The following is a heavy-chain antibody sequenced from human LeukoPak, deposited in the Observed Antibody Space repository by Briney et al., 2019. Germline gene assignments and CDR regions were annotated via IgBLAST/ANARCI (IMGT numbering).Heavy chain of an antibody. CDR1: GGTFSSYA. V-gene: IGHV1-69*05. CDR3: ARDPRYCSSTSCYRSWFDP. J-gene: IGHJ5*02. CDR2: IIPIFGTA. D-gene: IGHD2-2*01. Sequence: SVKVSCKASGGTFSSYAISWVRQAPGQELEWMGGIIPIFGTANYAQKFQGRVTITTDESTSTAYMELSSLRSEDTAVYYCARDPRYCSSTSCYRSWFDPWGQGTLVTVSS.